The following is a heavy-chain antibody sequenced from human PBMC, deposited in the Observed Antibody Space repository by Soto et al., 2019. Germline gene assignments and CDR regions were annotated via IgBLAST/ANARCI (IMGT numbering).Heavy chain of an antibody. CDR2: IYTIGST. CDR3: ARDQQTAPITPFSY. Sequence: SETLSLTCTVSGGSISSYYWSWIRQPAGKGLEWIGRIYTIGSTNYNPSLKSRVTMSIDTSKNQFSLRLSSVTAADTAVYYCARDQQTAPITPFSYWGQGTLVTVSS. V-gene: IGHV4-4*07. J-gene: IGHJ4*02. CDR1: GGSISSYY. D-gene: IGHD1-20*01.